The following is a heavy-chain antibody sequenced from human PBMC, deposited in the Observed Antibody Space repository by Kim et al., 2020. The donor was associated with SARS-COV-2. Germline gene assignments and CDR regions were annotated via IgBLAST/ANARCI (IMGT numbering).Heavy chain of an antibody. CDR3: ARDMEDFTMVVMFMARAFDS. J-gene: IGHJ3*02. CDR1: GFKFGNYA. CDR2: ISGNSASV. V-gene: IGHV3-9*01. Sequence: GGSLRLSCAGSGFKFGNYAMHWVRQAPGKGLEWVSGISGNSASVGYADSVKGRFTISRDNAKNSLHLQMDSLRPEDTALYYCARDMEDFTMVVMFMARAFDSWGQGTMVTASS. D-gene: IGHD3-22*01.